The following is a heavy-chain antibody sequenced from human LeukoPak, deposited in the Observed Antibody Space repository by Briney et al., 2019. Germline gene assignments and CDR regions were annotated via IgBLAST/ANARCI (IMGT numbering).Heavy chain of an antibody. V-gene: IGHV3-30*01. CDR2: ISHDGSSE. CDR1: GFPFSSYA. CDR3: VRGRSGSYYSSFDY. Sequence: GRSLRLSCEPFGFPFSSYAIHCDRQAPGKGLEWVSVISHDGSSEYYADSVKGRFTISRHNSKTTLNLQMNSMRTEDTAVYYCVRGRSGSYYSSFDYWGQGTLGSVSS. D-gene: IGHD1-26*01. J-gene: IGHJ4*02.